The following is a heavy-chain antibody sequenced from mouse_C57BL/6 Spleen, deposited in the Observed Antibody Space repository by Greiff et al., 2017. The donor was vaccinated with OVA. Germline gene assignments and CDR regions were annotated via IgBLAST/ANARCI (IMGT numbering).Heavy chain of an antibody. CDR3: ASLYDGYYDAMDY. CDR2: ISDGGSST. Sequence: DVHLVESGGGLVKPGGSLKLSCAASGFTFSSYAMSWVRQTPEKRLEWVATISDGGSSTYYPDNVKGRFTISRDNAKNNLYLQMSHLKSEDTAMYYCASLYDGYYDAMDYWGQGTSVTVSS. V-gene: IGHV5-4*01. D-gene: IGHD2-3*01. CDR1: GFTFSSYA. J-gene: IGHJ4*01.